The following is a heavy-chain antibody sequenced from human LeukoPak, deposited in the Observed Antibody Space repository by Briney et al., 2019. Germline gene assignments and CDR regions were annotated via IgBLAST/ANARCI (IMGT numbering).Heavy chain of an antibody. CDR3: ARGDSSGYYIDY. J-gene: IGHJ4*02. CDR2: IYYSGST. V-gene: IGHV4-31*03. CDR1: GGSISSGGYY. Sequence: PSQTLSLTCTVSGGSISSGGYYWSWIRQHPGKGLEWIGYIYYSGSTYYNPSLKSRVTISVDTSKNQFSLKLSSVTAADTAVYYCARGDSSGYYIDYWGQGTLVTVSS. D-gene: IGHD3-22*01.